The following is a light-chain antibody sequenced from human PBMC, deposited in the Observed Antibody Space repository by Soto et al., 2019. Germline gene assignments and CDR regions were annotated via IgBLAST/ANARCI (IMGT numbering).Light chain of an antibody. V-gene: IGKV3-20*01. CDR1: QSVSSSY. Sequence: EIVLTQSPGTLSLSPGERATLSCRASQSVSSSYLAWYQQKPGQAPRLLIYGASSRATGIPDRFSGSGSGTDFTLTISRLEPEDVAVYYCQKYGSSPPEITFGQGTRLEIK. J-gene: IGKJ5*01. CDR3: QKYGSSPPEIT. CDR2: GAS.